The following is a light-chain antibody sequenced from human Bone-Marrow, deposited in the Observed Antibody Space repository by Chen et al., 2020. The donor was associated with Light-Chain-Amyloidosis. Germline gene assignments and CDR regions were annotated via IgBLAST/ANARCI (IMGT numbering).Light chain of an antibody. CDR1: DLPTKY. Sequence: SYELTQPPSVSVSPGQTARITCSGDDLPTKYAYWYQQKPGQAPLLVIHRDTERPSGISDRFSGSSSGTTATLTISGVQAEDEADYHCQSADSSVTYEVIFGGGTKLTVL. V-gene: IGLV3-25*03. CDR2: RDT. J-gene: IGLJ2*01. CDR3: QSADSSVTYEVI.